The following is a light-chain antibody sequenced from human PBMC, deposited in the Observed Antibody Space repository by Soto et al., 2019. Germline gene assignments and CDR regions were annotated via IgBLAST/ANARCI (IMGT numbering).Light chain of an antibody. CDR3: QQYGSSPRT. J-gene: IGKJ1*01. V-gene: IGKV3-20*01. CDR2: GAS. CDR1: QSVSTY. Sequence: EIVLTQSPATLSLSPGERATLSCRASQSVSTYLVWYQQKPGQAPRLLIYGASSRATGIPDRFSGSGSGTDFTLTISRLEPEDFAVYYCQQYGSSPRTFGQGTKVDI.